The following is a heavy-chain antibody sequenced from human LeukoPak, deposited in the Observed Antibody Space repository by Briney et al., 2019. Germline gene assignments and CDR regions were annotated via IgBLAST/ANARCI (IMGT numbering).Heavy chain of an antibody. CDR2: FYVGGAT. CDR1: GFSVTNNY. CDR3: TRRDDVVLVVPNDY. Sequence: GGSLRLSCAVSGFSVTNNYMSWVRQAPGKGLEWVSVFYVGGATYYADSVKGRFTISRDNSENTLYLQMKSLRAEDTAVYYCTRRDDVVLVVPNDYWGQGTLVTVSS. J-gene: IGHJ4*02. V-gene: IGHV3-53*01. D-gene: IGHD2-8*02.